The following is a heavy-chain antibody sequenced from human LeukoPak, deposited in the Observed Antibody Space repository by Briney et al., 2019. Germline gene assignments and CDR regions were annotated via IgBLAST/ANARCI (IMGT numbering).Heavy chain of an antibody. J-gene: IGHJ4*02. Sequence: ASVKVSFKASGYTFTSYYMHWVRQAPGQGLEWMGIINPSGGSTSYAQKFQGRVTMTRDTSTSTVYMELSSLRSEDTAVYYCARVPIWGYDSSGPLDYWGQGTLVTVSS. D-gene: IGHD3-22*01. V-gene: IGHV1-46*01. CDR3: ARVPIWGYDSSGPLDY. CDR2: INPSGGST. CDR1: GYTFTSYY.